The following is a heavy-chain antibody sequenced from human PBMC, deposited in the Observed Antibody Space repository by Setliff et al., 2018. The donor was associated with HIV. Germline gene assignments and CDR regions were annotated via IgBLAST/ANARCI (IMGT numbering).Heavy chain of an antibody. J-gene: IGHJ4*02. Sequence: PGGSLRLSCAASGFTFSSYWMHWVRQAPGRGLVWVSRINSDGGSTSYADSVKGRFTIPRDNSKNTLYLQMNSLRAEDTAVYYCARDQVANYYGSGIDYWGQGTLVTVSS. CDR3: ARDQVANYYGSGIDY. V-gene: IGHV3-74*01. CDR1: GFTFSSYW. D-gene: IGHD3-10*01. CDR2: INSDGGST.